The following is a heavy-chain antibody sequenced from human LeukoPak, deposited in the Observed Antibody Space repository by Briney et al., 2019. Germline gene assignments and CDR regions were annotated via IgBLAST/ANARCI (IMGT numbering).Heavy chain of an antibody. D-gene: IGHD3-10*01. CDR2: IYGIGNT. J-gene: IGHJ4*02. Sequence: SETLSLTCSVSGGSISGGIYYWTWIRQPPGKDLEWIGYIYGIGNTYYNPSLRSRVTLSEDTSKNQFSLKLSSVTAADTAVYFCARGNGAGREYFEYWGQGTPVTVSS. CDR1: GGSISGGIYY. CDR3: ARGNGAGREYFEY. V-gene: IGHV4-30-4*01.